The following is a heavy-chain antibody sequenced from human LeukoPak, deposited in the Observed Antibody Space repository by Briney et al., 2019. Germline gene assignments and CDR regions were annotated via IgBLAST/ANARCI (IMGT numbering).Heavy chain of an antibody. CDR2: ISSSSSYT. CDR3: ARNRNDDSSFLSDFDY. J-gene: IGHJ4*02. Sequence: GGSLRLSCAASGFTFSDYYMSWIRQAPGKGLEWVSYISSSSSYTNYADSVKGRFTISRDNAKNSLYLQMNSLRADDTAVYYCARNRNDDSSFLSDFDYWGQGTLVTVSS. D-gene: IGHD1-14*01. V-gene: IGHV3-11*06. CDR1: GFTFSDYY.